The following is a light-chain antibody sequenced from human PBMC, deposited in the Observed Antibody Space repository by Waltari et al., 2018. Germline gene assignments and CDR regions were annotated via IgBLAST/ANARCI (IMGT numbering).Light chain of an antibody. J-gene: IGLJ2*01. V-gene: IGLV3-21*04. Sequence: SYVVTQSPSVSVAPGETARVTCGGDNTGRKRVHWYQQRPGQAPVLVISNDSDRPSGIPERFSGSNSGNTATLTISWVEAEDEADYYCLVWHSTIDHQGVFGGGTKLTVL. CDR2: NDS. CDR3: LVWHSTIDHQGV. CDR1: NTGRKR.